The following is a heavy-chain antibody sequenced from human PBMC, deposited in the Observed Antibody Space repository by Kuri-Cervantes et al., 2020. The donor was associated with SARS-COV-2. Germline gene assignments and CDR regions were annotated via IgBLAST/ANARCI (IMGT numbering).Heavy chain of an antibody. CDR1: GFTFDDYT. J-gene: IGHJ4*02. CDR2: IRYDGSNK. V-gene: IGHV3-30*02. CDR3: ANDGGDTVLLFDY. Sequence: GGSLRLSCAASGFTFDDYTMHWVRQAPGKGLEWVAFIRYDGSNKYYADSVKGRVTISRDNSKNSLYLQMNSLRAEDTAVYYCANDGGDTVLLFDYWGQGTLVTVSS. D-gene: IGHD5-18*01.